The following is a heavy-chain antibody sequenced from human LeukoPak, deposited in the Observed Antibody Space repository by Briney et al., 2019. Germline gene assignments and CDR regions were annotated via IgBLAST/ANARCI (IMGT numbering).Heavy chain of an antibody. CDR2: INHSGST. Sequence: SETLSLTCTVSGGSISSSSYYWGWIRQPPGKGLEWLGEINHSGSTNYNPSLKSRVTISVDTSKNQFSLKLSSVTAADTAVYYCARKGIIAVAGFDPWGQGTLVTVSS. V-gene: IGHV4-39*07. CDR1: GGSISSSSYY. CDR3: ARKGIIAVAGFDP. D-gene: IGHD6-19*01. J-gene: IGHJ5*02.